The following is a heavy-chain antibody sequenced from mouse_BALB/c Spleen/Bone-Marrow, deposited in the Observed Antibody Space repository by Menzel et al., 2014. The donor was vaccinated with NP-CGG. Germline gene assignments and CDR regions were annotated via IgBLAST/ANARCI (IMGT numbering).Heavy chain of an antibody. Sequence: QVQLKDSGAESGRSPGASVTLSCKASGYTFTDHIMNWVKKRPGQGLEWIGRIYPVSGETNYNQKFMGQATFSVDRSSSTVYMVLNSLTSEDPAVYYCGRGNYGSSYAMDYWGQGTSVTVSS. CDR1: GYTFTDHI. V-gene: IGHV1-11*01. D-gene: IGHD1-1*01. CDR3: GRGNYGSSYAMDY. J-gene: IGHJ4*01. CDR2: IYPVSGET.